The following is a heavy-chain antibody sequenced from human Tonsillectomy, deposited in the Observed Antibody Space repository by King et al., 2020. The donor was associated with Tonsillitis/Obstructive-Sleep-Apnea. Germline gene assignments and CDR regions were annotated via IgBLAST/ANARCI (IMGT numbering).Heavy chain of an antibody. CDR3: ARDYYESSGDYHGYFHH. Sequence: VQLVESGAEVKKPGASVKVSCKASGYTFTSYDITWVRQAPGQGLEWMGWSRPYDGDTNYAQKLQGRVTMTSDTSTTTAYMELRSLRSDDTAVYYCARDYYESSGDYHGYFHHWGQGTLVTVSS. J-gene: IGHJ1*01. V-gene: IGHV1-18*01. CDR2: SRPYDGDT. CDR1: GYTFTSYD. D-gene: IGHD3-22*01.